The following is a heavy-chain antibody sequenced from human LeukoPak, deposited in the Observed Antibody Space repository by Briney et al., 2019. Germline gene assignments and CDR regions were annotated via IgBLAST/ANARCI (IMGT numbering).Heavy chain of an antibody. Sequence: SVKVSCKASGGTFSSYAISWVRQAPGQGLEWMGGIIPIFGTANYAQKFQGRVTITTDESTSTAYMELSSLRSEDTAVYYCARSTGTTEGYSYYMDVWGKGTTVTVSS. CDR1: GGTFSSYA. V-gene: IGHV1-69*05. CDR3: ARSTGTTEGYSYYMDV. D-gene: IGHD1-7*01. CDR2: IIPIFGTA. J-gene: IGHJ6*03.